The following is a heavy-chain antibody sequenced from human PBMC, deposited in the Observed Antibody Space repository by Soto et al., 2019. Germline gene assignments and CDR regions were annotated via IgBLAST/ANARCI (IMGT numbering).Heavy chain of an antibody. Sequence: GASVKVSCKVSGYTLTELSMHWVRQAPGQGLEWMGWISANNGNTKYAQNFQGRVTMTTDTSTSTAYMELSSLRSEDTAVYYCARSPGYYDILPGYLDFWGQGTLVPVSS. CDR1: GYTLTELS. D-gene: IGHD3-9*01. CDR2: ISANNGNT. J-gene: IGHJ4*02. CDR3: ARSPGYYDILPGYLDF. V-gene: IGHV1-18*01.